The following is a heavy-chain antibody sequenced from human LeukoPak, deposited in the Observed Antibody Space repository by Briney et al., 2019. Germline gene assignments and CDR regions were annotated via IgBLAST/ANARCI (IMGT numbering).Heavy chain of an antibody. J-gene: IGHJ4*02. CDR1: GFTFSSYA. CDR3: AKVKNDILTGYYPYYFDY. V-gene: IGHV3-23*01. D-gene: IGHD3-9*01. Sequence: PGGSLRLSCAASGFTFSSYAMSWVRQAPGKGPEWVSAISGSGGSTYYADSVKGRFTISRDNSKNTLYLQMNSLRAEDTAVYYCAKVKNDILTGYYPYYFDYWGQGTLVTVSS. CDR2: ISGSGGST.